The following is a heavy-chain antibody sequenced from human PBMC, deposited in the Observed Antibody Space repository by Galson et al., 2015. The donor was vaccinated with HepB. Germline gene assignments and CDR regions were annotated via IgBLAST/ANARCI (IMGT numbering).Heavy chain of an antibody. V-gene: IGHV1-3*01. CDR1: EYTFTSYA. J-gene: IGHJ4*02. Sequence: SVKVSCKASEYTFTSYAMHWVRQAPGQRLEWMGWINAGNGNTKYSQKFQGRVTITRDTSASTAYMELSSLRSEDTAVYYCARGRGGSITGTTSIDYWGQGTLVTVSS. D-gene: IGHD1-7*01. CDR3: ARGRGGSITGTTSIDY. CDR2: INAGNGNT.